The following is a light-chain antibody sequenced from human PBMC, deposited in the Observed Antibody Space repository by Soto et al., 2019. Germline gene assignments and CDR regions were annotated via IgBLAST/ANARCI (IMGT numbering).Light chain of an antibody. V-gene: IGLV2-14*03. Sequence: QSVLTQPDSMSGSPGESITISCTGTNSDIGGYNYVSWYQQYPGKAPKLVIYDVNNRPSGVSNRFSGSKSGYTASLTISGLQAEDDAHYYCSSYRSYRNLDVFGNGTKVTV. CDR2: DVN. J-gene: IGLJ1*01. CDR1: NSDIGGYNY. CDR3: SSYRSYRNLDV.